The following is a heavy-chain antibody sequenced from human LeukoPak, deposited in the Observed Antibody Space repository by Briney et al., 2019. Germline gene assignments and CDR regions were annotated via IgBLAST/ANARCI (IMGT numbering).Heavy chain of an antibody. CDR2: ISYDGGNK. CDR3: ARSPIYDILTLDY. V-gene: IGHV3-30*04. Sequence: GGSLRLSCAASGFTFSSYAMHWVRQAPGKGLEWVAVISYDGGNKYYADSVKGRFTISRDNSKNTLYLQMNSLRAEDTAVYYCARSPIYDILTLDYWGQGTLVTVSS. D-gene: IGHD3-9*01. J-gene: IGHJ4*02. CDR1: GFTFSSYA.